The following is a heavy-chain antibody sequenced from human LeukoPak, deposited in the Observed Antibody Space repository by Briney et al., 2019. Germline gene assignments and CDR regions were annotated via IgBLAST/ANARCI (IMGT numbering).Heavy chain of an antibody. Sequence: SETLSLTCAVSGVSISSGGYSWSWIRQPPGKGLEWIGYIYHSGSTYYNPSLKSRVTISVDRSKNQFSLKVSSVTAADTAVYYCARRDSGTYAYWGQGILVTVSS. V-gene: IGHV4-30-2*01. CDR3: ARRDSGTYAY. CDR1: GVSISSGGYS. J-gene: IGHJ4*02. D-gene: IGHD3-10*01. CDR2: IYHSGST.